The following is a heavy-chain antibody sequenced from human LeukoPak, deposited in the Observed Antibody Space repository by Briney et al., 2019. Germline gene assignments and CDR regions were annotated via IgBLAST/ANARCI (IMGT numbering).Heavy chain of an antibody. Sequence: GGSLRLSCVASGFTFTDYFMSWVRQAPGKGLEWVASIKHNGGEKYYVDSVKGRFTISRDNAKNSLYLEMSSLRDEATAVYYCAKDQRWESPHYLDSWGQGTLVTVSS. J-gene: IGHJ4*02. D-gene: IGHD1-26*01. CDR1: GFTFTDYF. CDR2: IKHNGGEK. CDR3: AKDQRWESPHYLDS. V-gene: IGHV3-7*03.